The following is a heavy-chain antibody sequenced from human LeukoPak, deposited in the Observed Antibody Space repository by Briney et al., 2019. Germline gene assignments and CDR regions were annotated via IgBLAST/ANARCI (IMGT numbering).Heavy chain of an antibody. CDR2: ISGSGDNT. Sequence: GGSLRLSCAASGFTFSSHALSWVRQAPGKGLEWVSTISGSGDNTYFADSVKGRFTISRDNFKNTLYLQMNSLRAEDTAVYYCAKETGSGYSGYDTNFDYWGQGTLVTVSS. D-gene: IGHD5-12*01. J-gene: IGHJ4*02. CDR1: GFTFSSHA. CDR3: AKETGSGYSGYDTNFDY. V-gene: IGHV3-23*01.